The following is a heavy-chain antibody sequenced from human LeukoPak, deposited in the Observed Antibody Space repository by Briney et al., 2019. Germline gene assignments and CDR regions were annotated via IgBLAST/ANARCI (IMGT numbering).Heavy chain of an antibody. CDR1: AGSVTNGDYY. Sequence: SETLSLTCTVSAGSVTNGDYYWSWLRQPPGKALEWIGFVYYTGSTYYTPSLEGRATISVDTPKNQFSVKLSSVTAADTAVYYCARALYYYGSGSYYTSPNYYGMDVWGQGTTVTVSS. V-gene: IGHV4-61*08. CDR2: VYYTGST. CDR3: ARALYYYGSGSYYTSPNYYGMDV. J-gene: IGHJ6*02. D-gene: IGHD3-10*01.